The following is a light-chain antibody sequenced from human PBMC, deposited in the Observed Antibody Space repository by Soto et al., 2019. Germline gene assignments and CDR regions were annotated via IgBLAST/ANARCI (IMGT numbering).Light chain of an antibody. CDR1: QSVSSN. V-gene: IGKV3-15*01. J-gene: IGKJ1*01. CDR3: QQYNNRT. Sequence: EIVMTQSPATLSVSPGERATLSCRASQSVSSNLAWYQQKPGQAPRPLIYGASTRATGIPARFSGSGSGTEFTLTISSLQSEDFAVYYCQQYNNRTFGQGTKVEIK. CDR2: GAS.